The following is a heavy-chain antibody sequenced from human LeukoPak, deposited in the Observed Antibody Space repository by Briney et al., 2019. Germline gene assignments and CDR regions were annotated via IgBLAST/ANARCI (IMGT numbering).Heavy chain of an antibody. CDR2: ISGSGGST. V-gene: IGHV3-23*01. J-gene: IGHJ4*02. Sequence: GGSLRLSCAASGFTFSSYAMSWVRQAPGKGLEWVSAISGSGGSTYYADSVKGRFTISRDNSKNTLYLQMNSLRAEDTAVYYCAKGADTITFGGVIAFDYWGQGTLVTVSS. D-gene: IGHD3-16*02. CDR1: GFTFSSYA. CDR3: AKGADTITFGGVIAFDY.